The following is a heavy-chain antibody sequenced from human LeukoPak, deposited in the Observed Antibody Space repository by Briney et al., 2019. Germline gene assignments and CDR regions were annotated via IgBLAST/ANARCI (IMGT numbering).Heavy chain of an antibody. Sequence: SETPSLTCTVPGGSISSSSYYWGWIRQPPGKGLEWIGSIYYSGSTYYNPSLKSRVTISVDTSKNQLSLKLSSVTAADTAVYYCARRSSSGWSAIDYWGQGTLVTVSS. CDR2: IYYSGST. CDR1: GGSISSSSYY. J-gene: IGHJ4*02. CDR3: ARRSSSGWSAIDY. D-gene: IGHD6-19*01. V-gene: IGHV4-39*01.